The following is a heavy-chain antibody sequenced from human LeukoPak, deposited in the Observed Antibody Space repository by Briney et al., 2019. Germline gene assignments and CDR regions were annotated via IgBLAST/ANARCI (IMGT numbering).Heavy chain of an antibody. D-gene: IGHD2-2*01. V-gene: IGHV1-69*04. CDR3: ERDHQRIVVVPASDPAFYGMDV. CDR2: IIPIFGIA. Sequence: ASVKVSFKSSGGTFSSCAINWVRQAPGQGLEWVGRIIPIFGIANYAQKFQGRVTITADKSTSTAYMELSSLRSEDTAVYYCERDHQRIVVVPASDPAFYGMDVWGQGTTVTVSS. CDR1: GGTFSSCA. J-gene: IGHJ6*02.